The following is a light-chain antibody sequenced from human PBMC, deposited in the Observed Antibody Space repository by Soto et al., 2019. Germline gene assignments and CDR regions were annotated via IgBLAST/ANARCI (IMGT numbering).Light chain of an antibody. CDR1: NSNIGRNT. V-gene: IGLV1-44*01. J-gene: IGLJ1*01. Sequence: QSVLTQPPSASGTPGQRVTISCSGSNSNIGRNTVNWYQQLPGTAPKLLIYRNNQRPSGVPDRFSGSKSGTSASLAICGLQSDDESDYYCASWDDGLTGYVFGTGTKVTVL. CDR2: RNN. CDR3: ASWDDGLTGYV.